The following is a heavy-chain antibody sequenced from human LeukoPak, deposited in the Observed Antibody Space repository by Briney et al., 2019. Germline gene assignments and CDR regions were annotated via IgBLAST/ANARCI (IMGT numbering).Heavy chain of an antibody. Sequence: ASVKVSCKASGYTFTSYAMHWVRQAPGQRLERMGWINAGNGNTKYSQKFRGRVTITRDTSASTAYMELSSLRSEDTAVYYCARAPLRAVAGFFDYWGQGTLVTVSS. CDR1: GYTFTSYA. CDR3: ARAPLRAVAGFFDY. D-gene: IGHD6-19*01. V-gene: IGHV1-3*01. CDR2: INAGNGNT. J-gene: IGHJ4*02.